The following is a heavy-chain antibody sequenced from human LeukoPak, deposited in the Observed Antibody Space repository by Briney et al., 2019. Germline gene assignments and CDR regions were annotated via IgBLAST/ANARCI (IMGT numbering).Heavy chain of an antibody. CDR1: VFTFSDYS. D-gene: IGHD3-10*01. V-gene: IGHV3-11*01. CDR3: ASPEVWFGESH. CDR2: VSGSGTST. J-gene: IGHJ4*02. Sequence: GGSLRLSCAASVFTFSDYSMSWIRQAPGKGLEGVSYVSGSGTSTYYADSVKGRFTISRDNLTNSLYLQMNNLRAEDTPVYYCASPEVWFGESHWGQGTLVTVSS.